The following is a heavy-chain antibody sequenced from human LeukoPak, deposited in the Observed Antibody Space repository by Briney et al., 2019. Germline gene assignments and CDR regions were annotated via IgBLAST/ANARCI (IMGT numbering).Heavy chain of an antibody. J-gene: IGHJ4*02. CDR2: ISTYNGNT. Sequence: GASVNVSCKASGYTFTSYSLTWVRHAPGQGLEWMGWISTYNGNTNYAQKVQGRVTMTTDTSTSTAYMELRSLRSDDTAVYYCARGLGVPYYDSSGYYADYWGQGTLVTVSS. CDR3: ARGLGVPYYDSSGYYADY. CDR1: GYTFTSYS. V-gene: IGHV1-18*01. D-gene: IGHD3-22*01.